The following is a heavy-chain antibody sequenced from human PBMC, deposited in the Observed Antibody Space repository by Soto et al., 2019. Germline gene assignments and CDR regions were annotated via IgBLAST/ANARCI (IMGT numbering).Heavy chain of an antibody. D-gene: IGHD3-10*01. CDR3: ARGGEWFGAFYP. J-gene: IGHJ5*02. V-gene: IGHV1-8*01. CDR2: MNPNSGNT. CDR1: GYTFISYD. Sequence: QVQLVQSGAEVKKPGASVKVSCKASGYTFISYDINWVRQATGQGLEWMGWMNPNSGNTGYAQKFQGIVTMTRNTSISTAYMELSSLRCEDTAVYYCARGGEWFGAFYPWGQGTLVTVSS.